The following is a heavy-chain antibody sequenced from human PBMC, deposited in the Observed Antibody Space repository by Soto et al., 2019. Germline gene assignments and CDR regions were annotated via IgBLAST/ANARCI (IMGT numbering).Heavy chain of an antibody. CDR2: IYYSGST. D-gene: IGHD3-3*01. J-gene: IGHJ6*02. V-gene: IGHV4-61*08. Sequence: SETLSLTCAVSGCSIISGGYSWSWIRQPPGKGLEWIGYIYYSGSTNYNPSLKSRVTISVDTSKNQFSLKLSSVTAADTAVYYCAKDIHGGGVLRFLEWLLRRYYGMDVWGQGTTVTVSS. CDR3: AKDIHGGGVLRFLEWLLRRYYGMDV. CDR1: GCSIISGGYS.